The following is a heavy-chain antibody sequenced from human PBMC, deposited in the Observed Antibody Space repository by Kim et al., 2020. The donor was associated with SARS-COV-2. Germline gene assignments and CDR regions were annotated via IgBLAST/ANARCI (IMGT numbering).Heavy chain of an antibody. Sequence: ASVKVSCKASGYTFTSYGISWVRQAPGQGLEWMGWISAYNGNTNYAQKLQGRVTMTTDTSTSTAYMELRSLRSDDTAVYYCAREKRLYCSSTSCYVREMGYWGQGTLVTVSS. CDR3: AREKRLYCSSTSCYVREMGY. D-gene: IGHD2-2*01. CDR2: ISAYNGNT. J-gene: IGHJ4*02. V-gene: IGHV1-18*04. CDR1: GYTFTSYG.